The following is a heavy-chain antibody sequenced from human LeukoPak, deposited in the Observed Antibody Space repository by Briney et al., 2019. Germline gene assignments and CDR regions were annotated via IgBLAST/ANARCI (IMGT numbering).Heavy chain of an antibody. J-gene: IGHJ5*02. CDR1: GFSLSTSGVG. CDR3: AHRRGDFWSGLLVPYNWFDP. V-gene: IGHV2-5*02. Sequence: KESGHTLVKPTQTLTLTCTFSGFSLSTSGVGVGWIRQPPGKALEWLALIYWDDDKRYSPSLKSRLTITKDTSKNQVVLTMTNMDPVDTATYYCAHRRGDFWSGLLVPYNWFDPWGQGTLVTVSS. CDR2: IYWDDDK. D-gene: IGHD3-3*01.